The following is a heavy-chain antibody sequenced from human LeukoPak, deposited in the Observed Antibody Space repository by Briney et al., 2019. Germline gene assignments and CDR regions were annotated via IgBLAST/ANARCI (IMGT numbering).Heavy chain of an antibody. CDR2: INPNSGDT. J-gene: IGHJ6*02. CDR3: AREPAYYDFWSGQKVSMDA. CDR1: GYTFTGYY. V-gene: IGHV1-2*02. Sequence: ASVKVSCKASGYTFTGYYMHWVRQAPGQGLEWMGWINPNSGDTNYAQKFQGRVTMTSDTSISTAYMDLSRLTFDDTAVYYCAREPAYYDFWSGQKVSMDAWGQGTTVTVSS. D-gene: IGHD3-3*01.